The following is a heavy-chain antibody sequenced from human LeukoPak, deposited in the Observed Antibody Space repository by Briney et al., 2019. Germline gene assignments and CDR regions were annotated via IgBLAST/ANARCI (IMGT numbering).Heavy chain of an antibody. CDR1: GYSFTTYW. CDR2: IYPGDSHI. Sequence: GESLKISCQGSGYSFTTYWIAWVRQIPGRGLDWMGIIYPGDSHIRYSPSFEGQVTISADKSIGTAYLQWSSLKASDTAMYYCARLAFSYCSGGACSRFDYWGHGTLVTVSS. V-gene: IGHV5-51*01. J-gene: IGHJ4*01. D-gene: IGHD2-15*01. CDR3: ARLAFSYCSGGACSRFDY.